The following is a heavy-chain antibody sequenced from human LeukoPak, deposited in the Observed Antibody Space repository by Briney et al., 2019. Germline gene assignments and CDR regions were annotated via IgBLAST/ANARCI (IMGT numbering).Heavy chain of an antibody. CDR2: INPNSGGT. CDR3: ARERRAWGEDF. D-gene: IGHD3-16*01. J-gene: IGHJ4*02. V-gene: IGHV1-2*02. Sequence: ASVKVSCKASGYTFTGYYMHWVRQAPGQGLEWMGWINPNSGGTDYAQKFQGRVTMTRDTSINTAYMELSILKSDDSAVYYCARERRAWGEDFWGQGTLVTVPS. CDR1: GYTFTGYY.